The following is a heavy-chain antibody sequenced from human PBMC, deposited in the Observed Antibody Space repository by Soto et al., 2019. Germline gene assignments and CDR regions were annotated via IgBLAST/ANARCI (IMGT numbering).Heavy chain of an antibody. D-gene: IGHD2-21*01. Sequence: QVQLVESGGGVVRPGKSLRLSCAASGFTFSHHGIHWVRQAPGKGLEWVAVIWYDGSLKYYGDSVQGRFTVSRDNSKNTVYLQMNSLRVEDTAVYYCARWDLDWWGQGTLVTVSS. CDR2: IWYDGSLK. V-gene: IGHV3-33*01. J-gene: IGHJ4*02. CDR3: ARWDLDW. CDR1: GFTFSHHG.